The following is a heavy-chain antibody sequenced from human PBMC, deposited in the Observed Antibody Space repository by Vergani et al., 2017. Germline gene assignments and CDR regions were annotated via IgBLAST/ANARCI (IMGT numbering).Heavy chain of an antibody. D-gene: IGHD4-11*01. CDR1: GESFTSYH. CDR3: ARVNTETNGHLYYYYYMDV. J-gene: IGHJ6*03. V-gene: IGHV4-34*01. Sequence: QVQLQQWGGGLLKPSETLSLTCVVNGESFTSYHWTWIRQSPGEGLEWVGDIDHTGRPDYNPSLKCRLTMSVDKSRNQFSLTLNSVTATDTAIYFCARVNTETNGHLYYYYYMDVWGQGTAVTVS. CDR2: IDHTGRP.